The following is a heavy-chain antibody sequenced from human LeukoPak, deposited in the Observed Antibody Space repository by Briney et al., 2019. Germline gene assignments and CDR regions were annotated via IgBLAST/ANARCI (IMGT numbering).Heavy chain of an antibody. D-gene: IGHD4-11*01. Sequence: GGSLRLSCAASGFMFGNYGMHWVRQAPGQGLEWVALIWYDGSKKYYADSVKGRFIVSRDNSENTLYLQMNSLRADDTAVYYCARGLQPPVLYGMDVWGQGTTVTVSS. J-gene: IGHJ6*02. V-gene: IGHV3-33*01. CDR1: GFMFGNYG. CDR2: IWYDGSKK. CDR3: ARGLQPPVLYGMDV.